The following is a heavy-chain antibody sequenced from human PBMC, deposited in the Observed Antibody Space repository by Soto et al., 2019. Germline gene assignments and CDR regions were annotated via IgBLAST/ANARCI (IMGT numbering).Heavy chain of an antibody. CDR3: AREQYYSDSRGYWLY. CDR2: ISSSSSYI. J-gene: IGHJ4*02. V-gene: IGHV3-21*01. D-gene: IGHD3-22*01. CDR1: GFIFSSYS. Sequence: EVQLVESGGGLVKPGGSLRLSCAASGFIFSSYSMNWVRQAPGKGLEWVSFISSSSSYIYYADSVKGRFTISRDNAKNSLYRQMNRLRAEDTAVYYCAREQYYSDSRGYWLYWGQGTLVTVSS.